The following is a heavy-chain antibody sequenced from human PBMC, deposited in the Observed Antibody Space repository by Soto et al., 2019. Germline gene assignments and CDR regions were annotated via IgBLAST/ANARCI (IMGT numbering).Heavy chain of an antibody. D-gene: IGHD2-2*01. J-gene: IGHJ5*02. V-gene: IGHV4-30-4*01. CDR3: ARGREPAENWFDP. CDR1: GGSISSGDYY. CDR2: IYYSGST. Sequence: QVQLQESGPGLVKPSQTLSLTCTVSGGSISSGDYYWSWIRQPPGKGLEWIGSIYYSGSTYYNPSLTSRVTISVDTPKNQFSLKRSSVTAADTAVYYCARGREPAENWFDPWGQGTLVTVSS.